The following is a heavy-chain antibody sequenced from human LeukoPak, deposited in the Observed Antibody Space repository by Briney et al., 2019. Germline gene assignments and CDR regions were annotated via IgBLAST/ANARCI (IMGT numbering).Heavy chain of an antibody. CDR2: ISSSSSYI. CDR1: GFTFSSYS. J-gene: IGHJ4*02. Sequence: GGSLRLSCAASGFTFSSYSMNWVRQAPGKGLEWVSSISSSSSYIYYADSVKGRFTISRDNSKNALYLQMNSLRAEDTAVYYCAKGSWGYCSGGSCHGSDYWGQGTLVTVSS. V-gene: IGHV3-21*01. CDR3: AKGSWGYCSGGSCHGSDY. D-gene: IGHD2-15*01.